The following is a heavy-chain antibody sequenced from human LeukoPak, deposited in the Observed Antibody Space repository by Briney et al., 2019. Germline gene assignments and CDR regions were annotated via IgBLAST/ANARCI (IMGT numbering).Heavy chain of an antibody. J-gene: IGHJ4*02. CDR3: ATAAGSGWYPYFDY. V-gene: IGHV1-24*01. Sequence: ASVKVSCKVSGYTLSELSMHWVRQAPGKGLEWMGGFDPEDGERIYAQKFQGRVTMTEDTSTDTAYIELSSLRSEDTAVYNCATAAGSGWYPYFDYWGQGTLVTVSS. D-gene: IGHD6-19*01. CDR1: GYTLSELS. CDR2: FDPEDGER.